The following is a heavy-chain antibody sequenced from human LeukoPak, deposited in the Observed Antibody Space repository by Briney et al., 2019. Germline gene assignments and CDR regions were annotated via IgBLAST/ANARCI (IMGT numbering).Heavy chain of an antibody. CDR1: GFTFSSYS. J-gene: IGHJ6*03. V-gene: IGHV3-21*01. D-gene: IGHD3-3*01. Sequence: GGSLRLSCAAPGFTFSSYSMNWVRQAPGKGLEWVSSIISISSYIYYADSVKGRFTISRDNAKNPLYLQMNSLRAEDTAVYYCARADFWSGQAHMDVWGKGTTVTVSS. CDR3: ARADFWSGQAHMDV. CDR2: IISISSYI.